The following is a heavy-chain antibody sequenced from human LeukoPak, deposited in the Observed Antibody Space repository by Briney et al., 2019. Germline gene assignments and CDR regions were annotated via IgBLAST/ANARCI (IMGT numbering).Heavy chain of an antibody. J-gene: IGHJ4*02. D-gene: IGHD6-19*01. CDR2: MNPNSGNT. CDR3: ARVTPLYSSGLFDY. V-gene: IGHV1-8*03. Sequence: EASVKVSCNASGYTFTSYDINWVRQATGQGLEWMGWMNPNSGNTGYAQNFQGRVTITRNTSISTAYMELSSLRSEDTAVYYCARVTPLYSSGLFDYWGQGTLVTVSS. CDR1: GYTFTSYD.